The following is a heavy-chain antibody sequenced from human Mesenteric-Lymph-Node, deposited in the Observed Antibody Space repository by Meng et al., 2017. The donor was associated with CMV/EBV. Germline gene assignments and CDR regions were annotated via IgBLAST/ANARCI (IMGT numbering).Heavy chain of an antibody. D-gene: IGHD1-20*01. J-gene: IGHJ5*02. CDR1: GFTFSNYW. Sequence: GESLKISCAASGFTFSNYWMHWVRQAPGKGLVWVSRINSDGSGTYYADFVKGRFTIFRDNAKNTLYLQMNSLRAEDTAVYYCVRGGDNWNRDYWFDPWGQGTLVTVSS. CDR2: INSDGSGT. CDR3: VRGGDNWNRDYWFDP. V-gene: IGHV3-74*01.